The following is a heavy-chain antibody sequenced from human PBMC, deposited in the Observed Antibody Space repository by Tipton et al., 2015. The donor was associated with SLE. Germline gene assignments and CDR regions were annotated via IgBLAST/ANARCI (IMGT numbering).Heavy chain of an antibody. CDR3: AKGLQQWHTYYFDY. CDR1: GFTFNGYA. D-gene: IGHD6-19*01. J-gene: IGHJ4*02. V-gene: IGHV3-23*03. CDR2: IYSGGGT. Sequence: SLRLSCAASGFTFNGYAMSWVRQAPGKGLEWVSVIYSGGGTSYADSVMGRFTISRDNSKNTLYLQMNSLRGEDTAVYFCAKGLQQWHTYYFDYWGQGNLVTVSS.